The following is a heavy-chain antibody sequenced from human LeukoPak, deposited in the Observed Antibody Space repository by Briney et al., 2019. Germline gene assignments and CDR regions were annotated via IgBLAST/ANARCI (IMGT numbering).Heavy chain of an antibody. Sequence: SETLSLTCTVSGGSISSYYWSWIRQPPGKGLEWIGYIYYSGSTNYNPSLKSRVTISVDTSKNQFSLKLNSVTAADTAVYYCARWDGYYYGSGSEFWFDPWGQGALVTVSS. CDR2: IYYSGST. CDR3: ARWDGYYYGSGSEFWFDP. V-gene: IGHV4-59*12. J-gene: IGHJ5*02. D-gene: IGHD3-10*01. CDR1: GGSISSYY.